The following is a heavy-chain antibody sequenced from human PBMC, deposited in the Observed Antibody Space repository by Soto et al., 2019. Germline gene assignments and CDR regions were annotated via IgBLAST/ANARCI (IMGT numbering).Heavy chain of an antibody. CDR1: GFSFGGYA. D-gene: IGHD3-3*01. V-gene: IGHV3-23*01. CDR2: ISGGGGST. CDR3: AKTESFNGYYSALGC. J-gene: IGHJ4*02. Sequence: GGSLRLSCAASGFSFGGYAVTWVRQSPGEGLEWVSAISGGGGSTYYADSVKGRFTISRDNSKNTVYLAMNSLRAGDTALYYCAKTESFNGYYSALGCWGQGTRVTVSS.